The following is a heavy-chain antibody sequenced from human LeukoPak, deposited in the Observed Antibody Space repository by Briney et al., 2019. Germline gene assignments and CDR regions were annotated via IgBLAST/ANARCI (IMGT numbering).Heavy chain of an antibody. Sequence: ASVKVSCKVSEYRLTELSMHWVRLAPGKGLEWMGGFDPEDVDTIYAQKFQDRVTITWNTSISTAYMELSSLRSDDTAVYYCARCLGTTNWYGEWFDPWGQGTLVTVSS. J-gene: IGHJ5*02. CDR3: ARCLGTTNWYGEWFDP. D-gene: IGHD3-10*01. V-gene: IGHV1-24*01. CDR2: FDPEDVDT. CDR1: EYRLTELS.